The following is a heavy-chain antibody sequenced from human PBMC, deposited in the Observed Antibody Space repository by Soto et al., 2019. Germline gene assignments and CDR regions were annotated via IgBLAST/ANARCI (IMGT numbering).Heavy chain of an antibody. V-gene: IGHV4-39*01. CDR3: SRRAPEGFDP. J-gene: IGHJ5*02. Sequence: SETLSLTCNVSGGSISRSSYYWGWIRQPPGKGLEWIGSMYYSGSTYYNPSLKSRVTISIDTPENQLSLKLTSVTAADTAVYYCSRRAPEGFDPWGQGTLVTVSS. CDR2: MYYSGST. CDR1: GGSISRSSYY.